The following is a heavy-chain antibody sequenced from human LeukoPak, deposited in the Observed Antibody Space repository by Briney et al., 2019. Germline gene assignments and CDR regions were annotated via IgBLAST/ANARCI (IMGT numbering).Heavy chain of an antibody. Sequence: GGSLRLSCAASGFTFSTYGMHWVRQAPGKGLEWVAFIRYDGSNKYYADSVKGRFTISRDNSKNTLYLQMNRLRAEDTAVYYCAKDSYSNFDYWGQGTLVTVSS. CDR1: GFTFSTYG. D-gene: IGHD2-15*01. CDR3: AKDSYSNFDY. CDR2: IRYDGSNK. J-gene: IGHJ4*02. V-gene: IGHV3-30*02.